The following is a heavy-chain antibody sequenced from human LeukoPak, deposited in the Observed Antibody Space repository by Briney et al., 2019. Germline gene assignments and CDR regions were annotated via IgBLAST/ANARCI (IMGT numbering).Heavy chain of an antibody. CDR3: ARGSVGANNWFDP. CDR1: GYSFTGYY. V-gene: IGHV1-18*04. J-gene: IGHJ5*02. Sequence: GASVKVSCKTSGYSFTGYYMHWVRQAPGQGLEWMGWINPYSGDTVYAQKLQGRVTMTTDTSTSTAYMELRSLRSDDTAVYYCARGSVGANNWFDPWGQGTLVTVPS. CDR2: INPYSGDT. D-gene: IGHD1-26*01.